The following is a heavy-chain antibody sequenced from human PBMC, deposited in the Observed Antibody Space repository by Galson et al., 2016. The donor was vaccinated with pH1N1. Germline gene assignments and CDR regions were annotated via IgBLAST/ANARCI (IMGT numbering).Heavy chain of an antibody. V-gene: IGHV1-18*04. Sequence: SVKASCKASNHTFSADSISWVRQGPGQGLEWMAWISGYNGATKYAQKFQGRVSMTTDTSANTAYMELRSLRSDDTAVYYCARHRSGWSGALTYWYFDLWGRGTLVTVSS. CDR2: ISGYNGAT. CDR3: ARHRSGWSGALTYWYFDL. CDR1: NHTFSADS. J-gene: IGHJ2*01. D-gene: IGHD6-19*01.